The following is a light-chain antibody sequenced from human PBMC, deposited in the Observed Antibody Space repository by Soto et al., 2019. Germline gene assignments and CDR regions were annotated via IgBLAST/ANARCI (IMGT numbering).Light chain of an antibody. CDR3: QQYGSSLPWT. CDR1: QGISKK. V-gene: IGKV3-20*01. Sequence: IVMTQSPATLSVAPGGRVTLSCRASQGISKKVAWYQHKPGQAPRLLIYGASSRATGIPDRFSGSGSGTDFTLTISRLEPEDFAVYYCQQYGSSLPWTFGQGTKVDI. CDR2: GAS. J-gene: IGKJ1*01.